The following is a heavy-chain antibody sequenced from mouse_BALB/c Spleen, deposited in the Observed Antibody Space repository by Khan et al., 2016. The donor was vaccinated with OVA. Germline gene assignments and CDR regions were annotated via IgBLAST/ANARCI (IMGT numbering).Heavy chain of an antibody. D-gene: IGHD2-14*01. V-gene: IGHV1-85*01. CDR1: GYTFTSYD. Sequence: QVQLQQPGAELVKPGASVKLSCKASGYTFTSYDINWVRQRPEQGLEWIGWMFPGDGSTKYNENFKGKATLTTDKSSSTAYMQLGRLTSEDSGAYFCARGGYGGFAYWGQGTLVTVSA. J-gene: IGHJ3*01. CDR2: MFPGDGST. CDR3: ARGGYGGFAY.